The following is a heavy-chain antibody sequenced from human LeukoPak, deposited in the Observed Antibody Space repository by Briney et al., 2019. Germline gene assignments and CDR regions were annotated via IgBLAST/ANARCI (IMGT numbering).Heavy chain of an antibody. CDR3: ARQTGGRYCSSTSCYDDYYYYYMDV. CDR1: GYTFTSYG. V-gene: IGHV1-18*01. CDR2: ISAYNGNT. J-gene: IGHJ6*03. Sequence: WASVKVSCKASGYTFTSYGISWVRQAPGQGLEWMGWISAYNGNTNYAQKLQGRVTMTTDTSTSTAYMELRSLRSDDTAVYYCARQTGGRYCSSTSCYDDYYYYYMDVWGKGTTVTISS. D-gene: IGHD2-2*01.